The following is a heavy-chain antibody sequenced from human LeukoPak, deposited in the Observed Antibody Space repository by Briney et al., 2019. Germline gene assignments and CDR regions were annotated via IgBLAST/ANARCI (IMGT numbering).Heavy chain of an antibody. J-gene: IGHJ6*03. D-gene: IGHD2-21*01. CDR3: ARDPGERNYYYYYMDV. CDR2: ISAYNGNT. Sequence: GASVKVSCKASGYTFTSYGISWVRQAPGQGLEWMGWISAYNGNTNYAQKLQGRVTMTTDTSTSTAYMELRSLRSDDTAVYYCARDPGERNYYYYYMDVWGKGTTVTISS. V-gene: IGHV1-18*01. CDR1: GYTFTSYG.